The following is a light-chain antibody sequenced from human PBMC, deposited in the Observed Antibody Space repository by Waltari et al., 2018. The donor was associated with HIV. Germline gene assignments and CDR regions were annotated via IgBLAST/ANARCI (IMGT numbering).Light chain of an antibody. CDR1: QAIRNA. CDR3: LQHNDYPRT. CDR2: AAS. Sequence: SASVGDRVAITCRASQAIRNALGWYQQKPGEAPKRLIYAASTLQNGVSSRFSGSGSGTEFTLTITSLQPEDVATYYCLQHNDYPRTFGQGTKVEIK. J-gene: IGKJ2*01. V-gene: IGKV1-17*01.